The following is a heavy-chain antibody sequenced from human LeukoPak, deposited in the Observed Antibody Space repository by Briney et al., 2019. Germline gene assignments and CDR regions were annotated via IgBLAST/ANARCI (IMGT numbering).Heavy chain of an antibody. CDR3: ARRGGGSPYSSGWYGWYYFDY. Sequence: SVKVSCKASGGTFSSYAISWVRQAPGQGLEWMGRIIPILGIANYAQKFQGRVTITADKSTSTAYMELSSLRSEDTAVYYCARRGGGSPYSSGWYGWYYFDYWGQGTLVTVSS. D-gene: IGHD6-19*01. CDR1: GGTFSSYA. V-gene: IGHV1-69*04. J-gene: IGHJ4*02. CDR2: IIPILGIA.